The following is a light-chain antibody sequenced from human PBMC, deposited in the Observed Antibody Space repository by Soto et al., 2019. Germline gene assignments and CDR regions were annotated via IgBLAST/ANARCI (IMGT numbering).Light chain of an antibody. CDR3: SSYSRSSIPV. Sequence: QLVLTQPASVSGSPGQSITISCTGTSSDVGGYKYVSWYQQRPGKAPQLIIYEVGHRPSGVSNRFSGSKSGDTASLTISGLQAEDEADYYCSSYSRSSIPVFGGGTKLTVL. V-gene: IGLV2-14*01. CDR2: EVG. J-gene: IGLJ2*01. CDR1: SSDVGGYKY.